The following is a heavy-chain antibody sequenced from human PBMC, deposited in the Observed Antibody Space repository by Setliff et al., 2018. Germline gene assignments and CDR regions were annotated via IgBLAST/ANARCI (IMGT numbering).Heavy chain of an antibody. CDR3: ARVTGYYDFWSGYYIGSGWFDP. CDR2: INHSGST. J-gene: IGHJ5*02. CDR1: GGSISSSSYY. V-gene: IGHV4-39*07. D-gene: IGHD3-3*01. Sequence: PSETLSLTCTVSGGSISSSSYYWGWIRQTPGKGLEWIGEINHSGSTNYNPSLKSRVTVSLDASKNQLSLKLSSVTAADTAVYYCARVTGYYDFWSGYYIGSGWFDPWGQGTLVTVSS.